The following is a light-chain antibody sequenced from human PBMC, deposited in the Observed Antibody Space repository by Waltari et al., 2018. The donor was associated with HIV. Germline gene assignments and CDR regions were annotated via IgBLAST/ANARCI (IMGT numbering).Light chain of an antibody. J-gene: IGKJ4*01. V-gene: IGKV1-39*01. Sequence: DIQMTQSPSSLSASVGDRVTIPCRASQSINTYLNWYQQKPGKAPKLLIYGASALHSGVPSRFSGSGSGTDFTLTISSLQPEDFATYYCQQSYTTPLTFGGGTKVEVK. CDR1: QSINTY. CDR3: QQSYTTPLT. CDR2: GAS.